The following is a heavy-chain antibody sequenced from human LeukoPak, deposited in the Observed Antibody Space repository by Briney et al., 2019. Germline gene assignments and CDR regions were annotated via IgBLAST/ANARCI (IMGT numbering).Heavy chain of an antibody. J-gene: IGHJ4*02. D-gene: IGHD1-1*01. CDR2: IYSGGST. Sequence: GGSMRLSSAASGFTVSSNHMSWVRQAPGKGLEWVSVIYSGGSTAYPASVKGRFTISRDNSKHTLYLQMNSLRAADTAVYHCARGPAGYNWGQGTLVTVSS. V-gene: IGHV3-53*01. CDR1: GFTVSSNH. CDR3: ARGPAGYN.